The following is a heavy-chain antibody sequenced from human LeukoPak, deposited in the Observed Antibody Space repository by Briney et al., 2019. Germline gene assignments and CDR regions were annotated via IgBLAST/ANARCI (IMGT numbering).Heavy chain of an antibody. CDR1: GFTFDDYA. CDR3: AKDRTAAYYYYYYMDV. D-gene: IGHD6-13*01. J-gene: IGHJ6*03. V-gene: IGHV3-43D*03. Sequence: GGSLRLSCAASGFTFDDYAMHWVRQAPGKGLEWVSLISWDGGSTYYADSVKGRFTISGDNSKNSLYLQMNSLSAEDTALYYCAKDRTAAYYYYYYMDVWGKGTTVTVSS. CDR2: ISWDGGST.